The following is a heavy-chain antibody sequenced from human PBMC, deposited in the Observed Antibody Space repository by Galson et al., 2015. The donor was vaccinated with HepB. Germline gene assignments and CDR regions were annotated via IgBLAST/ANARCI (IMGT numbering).Heavy chain of an antibody. J-gene: IGHJ6*02. Sequence: SVKVSCKASGYTFTSYGISWVRQAPGQGLEWMGWISAYNGNTNYAQKLQGRVTMTTDTSTSTAYMEMRSLRSDDTAVYYCERGGRAYYYYGMDVWGQGTTVTVSS. CDR2: ISAYNGNT. D-gene: IGHD2-15*01. CDR1: GYTFTSYG. CDR3: ERGGRAYYYYGMDV. V-gene: IGHV1-18*04.